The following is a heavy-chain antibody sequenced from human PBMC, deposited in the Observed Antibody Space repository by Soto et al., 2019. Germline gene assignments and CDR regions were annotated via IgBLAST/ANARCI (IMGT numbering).Heavy chain of an antibody. Sequence: GGSLRLSCATSGLTFSNYAMSWVRQAPGGGLEWVSSMSGSSSTTYYADSVRGRFTISRDRSKNTLYLQMSSLRAEDTALYYCAKNQERELPRVIDFWGQGALVTVS. V-gene: IGHV3-23*01. D-gene: IGHD1-7*01. CDR1: GLTFSNYA. J-gene: IGHJ4*02. CDR3: AKNQERELPRVIDF. CDR2: MSGSSSTT.